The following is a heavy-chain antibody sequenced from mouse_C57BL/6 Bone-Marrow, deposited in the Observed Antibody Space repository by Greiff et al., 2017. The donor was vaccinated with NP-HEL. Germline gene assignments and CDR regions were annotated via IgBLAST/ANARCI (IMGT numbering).Heavy chain of an antibody. D-gene: IGHD1-1*01. V-gene: IGHV1-50*01. CDR3: ARKAYYGRSYEFAY. Sequence: QVQLQQPGAELVKPGASVKLSCKASGYTFTTYWMQWVKQRPGQGLEWIGEIDPSDSCTNYNQKFKGKATLTVDTSSSTAYMQLSSLTSEDSAFYYCARKAYYGRSYEFAYWGQGTLVTVSA. J-gene: IGHJ3*01. CDR2: IDPSDSCT. CDR1: GYTFTTYW.